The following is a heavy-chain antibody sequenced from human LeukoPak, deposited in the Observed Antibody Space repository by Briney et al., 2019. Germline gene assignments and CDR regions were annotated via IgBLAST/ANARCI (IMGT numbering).Heavy chain of an antibody. CDR3: ARDGLKNFDY. J-gene: IGHJ4*02. V-gene: IGHV3-21*01. CDR2: FGTRSTSV. D-gene: IGHD3-22*01. CDR1: GFTFSGYS. Sequence: GGSLRLSCTASGFTFSGYSMNWIRQAPGKGLEWVSSFGTRSTSVYHAGSVKGRFTISRDNAKNTLYLQMNSLRAEDTAVYYCARDGLKNFDYWGQGTLVTVSS.